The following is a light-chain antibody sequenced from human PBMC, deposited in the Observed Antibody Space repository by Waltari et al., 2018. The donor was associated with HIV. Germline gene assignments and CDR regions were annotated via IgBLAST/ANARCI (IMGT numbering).Light chain of an antibody. V-gene: IGLV1-40*01. CDR2: GND. CDR3: QSFDNTLRGV. Sequence: TQPPSVSGAPGQRVTISCTGTSSNIGAGHDVHWYQQLPGTAPKLLIFGNDNRPSGVPDRFSGSKSGSSASLAITGLQPEDEGDYYCQSFDNTLRGVFGGGTKLTGL. J-gene: IGLJ3*02. CDR1: SSNIGAGHD.